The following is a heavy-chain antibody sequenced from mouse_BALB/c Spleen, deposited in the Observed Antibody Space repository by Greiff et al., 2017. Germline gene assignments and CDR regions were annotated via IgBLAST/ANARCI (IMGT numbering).Heavy chain of an antibody. V-gene: IGHV14-3*02. CDR1: GFNIKDTY. J-gene: IGHJ2*01. D-gene: IGHD1-1*01. Sequence: EVKLQQSGAELVKPGASVKLSCTASGFNIKDTYMHWVKQRPEQGLEWIGRIDPANGNTKYDPKFQGKATITADTSSNTAYLQLSSLTSEDTAVYYCASYYGTNFDYWGQGTTLTVSS. CDR2: IDPANGNT. CDR3: ASYYGTNFDY.